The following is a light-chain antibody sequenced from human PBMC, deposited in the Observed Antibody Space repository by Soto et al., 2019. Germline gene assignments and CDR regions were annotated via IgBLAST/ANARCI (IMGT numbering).Light chain of an antibody. CDR3: AAWDDSLNGFYV. J-gene: IGLJ1*01. V-gene: IGLV1-44*01. CDR2: TNN. Sequence: QSVLTQPPSASGTPGQRVTISCSGSRSNIGSNTVNWYQQLPGSAPKLLIYTNNQRPSGVPDRFSASKSGTSASLAISGLQSEDEAEYYCAAWDDSLNGFYVFGTGTKVTV. CDR1: RSNIGSNT.